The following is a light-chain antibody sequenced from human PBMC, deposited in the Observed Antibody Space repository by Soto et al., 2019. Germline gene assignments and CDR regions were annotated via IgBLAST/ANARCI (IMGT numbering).Light chain of an antibody. CDR3: QQYGSSPWT. J-gene: IGKJ1*01. CDR1: QSVSSSS. Sequence: EIVLTQSPGTLSLSPGERATLSCRASQSVSSSSLAWYQQKPGQAPRPLSYGASSRATGIPDRFSGSGSGTDFALTISRLETEDFAVYYCQQYGSSPWTIGQGTKVEIK. CDR2: GAS. V-gene: IGKV3-20*01.